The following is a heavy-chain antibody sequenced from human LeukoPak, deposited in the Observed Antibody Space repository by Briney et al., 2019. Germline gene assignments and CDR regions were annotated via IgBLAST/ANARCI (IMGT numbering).Heavy chain of an antibody. J-gene: IGHJ6*02. CDR2: ISYDGRNK. D-gene: IGHD2-15*01. V-gene: IGHV3-30*18. Sequence: GGSLRLSCAASRFTFSSYGMHWVRQAPGKGLEWVAVISYDGRNKYYADSVKGRFTISRDNSKNTLYLQMNSLRAEDTAVYYCAKDLRGYRSVRIDHYDGMDVWGQGTTVTVSS. CDR1: RFTFSSYG. CDR3: AKDLRGYRSVRIDHYDGMDV.